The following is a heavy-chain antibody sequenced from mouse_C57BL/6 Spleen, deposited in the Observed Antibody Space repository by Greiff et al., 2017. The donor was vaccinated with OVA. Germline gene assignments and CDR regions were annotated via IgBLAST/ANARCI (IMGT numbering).Heavy chain of an antibody. CDR3: ACHDNYEVDYAIDY. CDR1: GYTFTSYW. J-gene: IGHJ4*01. D-gene: IGHD2-1*01. CDR2: IYPGSGST. V-gene: IGHV1-55*01. Sequence: VQLQQPGAELVKPGASVKMSCKASGYTFTSYWITWVKQRPGQGLEWIGDIYPGSGSTNYNEKFKSKATLTVDTSASTAYMQLSSLTSEDSAVYYFACHDNYEVDYAIDYWGQGTSVTVSS.